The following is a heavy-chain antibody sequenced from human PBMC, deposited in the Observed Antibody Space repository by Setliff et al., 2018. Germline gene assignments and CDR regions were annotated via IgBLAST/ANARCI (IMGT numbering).Heavy chain of an antibody. Sequence: GGSLRLSCAASGFTFSSYSMNWVRQAPGKGLEWVSSISSSSSYIYYADSVKGRFTISRDNAKNSLYLQMNSLRAEDTAVYYCATYCSGGSCYSFLYNYYYYGMDVWGQGTTVTVSS. J-gene: IGHJ6*02. CDR2: ISSSSSYI. V-gene: IGHV3-21*04. CDR3: ATYCSGGSCYSFLYNYYYYGMDV. CDR1: GFTFSSYS. D-gene: IGHD2-15*01.